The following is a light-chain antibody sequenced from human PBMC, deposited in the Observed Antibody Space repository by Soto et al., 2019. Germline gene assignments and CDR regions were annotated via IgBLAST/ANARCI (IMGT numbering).Light chain of an antibody. Sequence: QSVLTQPPSVSGAPGQRVAISCTGSSSNIGAGFDVHWYQQFPGTAPKPLIYDNKIRASGVPDRFSGSESGTSASLAITGLQADDEADYYCQSYDSRLSAVVFGGGTKLTVL. CDR1: SSNIGAGFD. J-gene: IGLJ2*01. CDR3: QSYDSRLSAVV. V-gene: IGLV1-40*01. CDR2: DNK.